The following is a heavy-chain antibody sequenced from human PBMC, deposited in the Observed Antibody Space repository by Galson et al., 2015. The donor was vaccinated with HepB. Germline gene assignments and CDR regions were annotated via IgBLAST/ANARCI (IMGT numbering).Heavy chain of an antibody. CDR2: IEAIDSRT. J-gene: IGHJ5*02. V-gene: IGHV3-23*01. CDR1: GFTFSNHA. CDR3: ARVLKLVTWGFDP. D-gene: IGHD7-27*01. Sequence: SLRLSCAASGFTFSNHAMTWVRQAPGKGLEWLSGIEAIDSRTYHAESVKGRFTISRDNSKNTVYLRMNGLRVDDTAVYFCARVLKLVTWGFDPWGQGTLVTVSS.